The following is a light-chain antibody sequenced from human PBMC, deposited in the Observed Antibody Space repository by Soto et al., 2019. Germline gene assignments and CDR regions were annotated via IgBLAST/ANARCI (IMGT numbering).Light chain of an antibody. J-gene: IGKJ4*01. V-gene: IGKV3-15*01. Sequence: EIVMTQSPATLSVSPGERATLSCWASQSVSSSLAWYQQKPGQAPRLLIYGASTRATGIPARFSGSGSGTVFTFIRSSLQSEDLAVYFCQQYNKLPLSFGGGTKVEI. CDR2: GAS. CDR1: QSVSSS. CDR3: QQYNKLPLS.